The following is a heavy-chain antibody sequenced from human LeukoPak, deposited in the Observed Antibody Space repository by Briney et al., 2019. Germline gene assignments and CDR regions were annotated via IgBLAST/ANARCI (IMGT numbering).Heavy chain of an antibody. D-gene: IGHD2-15*01. V-gene: IGHV3-23*01. Sequence: PGGSLRLSCAASGFTFSSYAMSWVRQAPGKGLEWVSAISGSGGSTYYADSVKGRFTISRDDSKNTLYLQMNSLRAEDTAVYYCAKYRRFEEVAAPFDYWGQGTLVTVSS. CDR1: GFTFSSYA. J-gene: IGHJ4*02. CDR2: ISGSGGST. CDR3: AKYRRFEEVAAPFDY.